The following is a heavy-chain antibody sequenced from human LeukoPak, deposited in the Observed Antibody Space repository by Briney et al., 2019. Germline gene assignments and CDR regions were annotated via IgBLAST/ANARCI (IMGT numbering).Heavy chain of an antibody. CDR1: GGSFSGYY. Sequence: PSETLSLTRAVYGGSFSGYYWSWIRQPPGKGLEWIGETNHSGSTKYNPSLKSRVTISVDTSKNQFSLTLNSVTAADTAVYYCARGNPSGSSAAFDYWGQGTLVTVSS. V-gene: IGHV4-34*01. CDR2: TNHSGST. J-gene: IGHJ4*02. D-gene: IGHD1-26*01. CDR3: ARGNPSGSSAAFDY.